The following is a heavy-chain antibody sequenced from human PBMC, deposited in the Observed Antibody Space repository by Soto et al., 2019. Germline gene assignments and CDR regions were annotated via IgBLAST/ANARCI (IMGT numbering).Heavy chain of an antibody. V-gene: IGHV2-5*02. CDR1: GFSLSTGVG. J-gene: IGHJ4*02. D-gene: IGHD3-10*01. CDR3: AHKSYYGSGSLDY. Sequence: QITLKESGPTLVKPTQTLTLTCTFSGFSLSTGVGVGWIRPPPGKALECLALIHWDDDKPYSSSLQSTLTITKDTSKNQVVLIMTNMDPVDTATYYCAHKSYYGSGSLDYWGQGILVTVSS. CDR2: IHWDDDK.